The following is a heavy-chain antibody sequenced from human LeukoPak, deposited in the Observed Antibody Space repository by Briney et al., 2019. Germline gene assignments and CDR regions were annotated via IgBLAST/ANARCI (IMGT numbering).Heavy chain of an antibody. CDR2: INAGNGNT. CDR1: GYTFTSYA. D-gene: IGHD6-19*01. CDR3: ARGSSGWSRYYYYGMDV. Sequence: ATVKVSCKASGYTFTSYAMHWVRQAPGQRLEGMGWINAGNGNTKYSQKFQGRVTITRDTSVSTAYMELSSLRSEDTAVYYCARGSSGWSRYYYYGMDVWGQGTTVTVSS. J-gene: IGHJ6*02. V-gene: IGHV1-3*01.